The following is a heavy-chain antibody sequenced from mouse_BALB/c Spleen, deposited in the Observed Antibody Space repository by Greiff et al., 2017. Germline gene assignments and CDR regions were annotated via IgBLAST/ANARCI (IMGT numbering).Heavy chain of an antibody. V-gene: IGHV1-69*02. Sequence: QVQLQQPGAELVRPGASVKLSCKASGYTFTSYWINWVKQRPGQGLEWIGNIYPSDSYTNYNQKFKDKATLTVDKSSSTAYMQLSSLTSEDSAVYYCARGGYDGAWFAYWGQGTLVTVSA. CDR2: IYPSDSYT. D-gene: IGHD2-2*01. CDR1: GYTFTSYW. J-gene: IGHJ3*01. CDR3: ARGGYDGAWFAY.